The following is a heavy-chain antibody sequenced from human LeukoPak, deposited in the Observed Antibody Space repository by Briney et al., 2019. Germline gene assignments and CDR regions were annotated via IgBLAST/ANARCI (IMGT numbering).Heavy chain of an antibody. J-gene: IGHJ4*02. V-gene: IGHV3-23*01. CDR2: ISGSGGST. CDR1: GFTFSSYA. D-gene: IGHD5-18*01. CDR3: AKDRAAMVKGGYYFDY. Sequence: GGSLRLSCAASGFTFSSYAMSWVRQAPGKGLEWVSAISGSGGSTYYADSVKGRFTISRGNSKNTLYLQMNSLRAEDTAVYYCAKDRAAMVKGGYYFDYWGQGTLVTVSS.